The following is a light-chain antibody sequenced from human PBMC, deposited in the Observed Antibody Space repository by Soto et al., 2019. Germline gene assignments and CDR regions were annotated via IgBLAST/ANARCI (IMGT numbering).Light chain of an antibody. CDR2: GAS. Sequence: EIVLSQSPRTLSLSPGERATLSCRASQSVITAYLAVYQQKPGQAPRLLIYGASSRGTGIPARFSGSGSGTEFTLTISSLQSEDFAVYYCQQYNNWPRITFGQGTRLEIK. J-gene: IGKJ5*01. CDR1: QSVITAY. CDR3: QQYNNWPRIT. V-gene: IGKV3-15*01.